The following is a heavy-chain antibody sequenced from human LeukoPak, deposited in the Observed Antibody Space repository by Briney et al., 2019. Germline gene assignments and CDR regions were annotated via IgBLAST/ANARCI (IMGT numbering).Heavy chain of an antibody. J-gene: IGHJ3*02. D-gene: IGHD6-13*01. CDR1: GFTFSSYS. V-gene: IGHV3-48*01. CDR2: ISSSSSTI. Sequence: GGSLRLSCAASGFTFSSYSMNWVRQAPGKGLEWVSYISSSSSTIYYADSVKGRFTISRDNAKNSLYLQMNSLRAEDTAVYYCAREETGIAAAGRDAFDIWGQGTMVTVSS. CDR3: AREETGIAAAGRDAFDI.